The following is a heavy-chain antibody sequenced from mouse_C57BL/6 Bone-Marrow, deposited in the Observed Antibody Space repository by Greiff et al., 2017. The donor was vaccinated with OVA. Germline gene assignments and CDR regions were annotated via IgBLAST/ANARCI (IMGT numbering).Heavy chain of an antibody. Sequence: QVQLQQPGAELVKPGASVKLSCKASGYTFTSYWMQWVKQRPGQGLEWIGEIDPSDSYTNYNQKFQGKATLTVDTSSSTAYMQRSSQTSEDSAVYYCARGGAYYSNFYYYAMDYWGQGTSVTVSS. CDR1: GYTFTSYW. CDR2: IDPSDSYT. D-gene: IGHD2-5*01. CDR3: ARGGAYYSNFYYYAMDY. J-gene: IGHJ4*01. V-gene: IGHV1-50*01.